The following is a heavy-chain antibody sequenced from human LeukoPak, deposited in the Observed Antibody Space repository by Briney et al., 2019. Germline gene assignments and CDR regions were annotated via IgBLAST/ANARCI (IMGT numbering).Heavy chain of an antibody. V-gene: IGHV4-34*01. D-gene: IGHD3-22*01. CDR3: ASNFWDLVVDRYYYMDV. CDR2: INHSGST. J-gene: IGHJ6*03. Sequence: PSETLSLTCAVYGGSFSGYYWSWIRQPPGKGLEWIGEINHSGSTNYNPSLKSRVTISVDTSKNQFSLKLSSVTAADTAVYYCASNFWDLVVDRYYYMDVWGKGTTVTISS. CDR1: GGSFSGYY.